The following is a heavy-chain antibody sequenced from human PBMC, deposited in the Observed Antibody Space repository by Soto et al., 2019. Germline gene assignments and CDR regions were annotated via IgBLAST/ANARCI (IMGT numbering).Heavy chain of an antibody. CDR3: AKDGLLYGGITFYGMDV. CDR1: GFTFSSYA. Sequence: GGSLRLSCAASGFTFSSYAMSWVRQAPGKGLEWVSAISGSGGSTYYADSVKGRFTISRDNSKNTLYLQMNSLRAEDTAVYYCAKDGLLYGGITFYGMDVWGQGTTVTVSS. J-gene: IGHJ6*02. CDR2: ISGSGGST. D-gene: IGHD1-20*01. V-gene: IGHV3-23*01.